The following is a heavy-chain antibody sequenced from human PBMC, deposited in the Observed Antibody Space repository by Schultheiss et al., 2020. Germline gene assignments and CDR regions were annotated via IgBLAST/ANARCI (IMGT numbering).Heavy chain of an antibody. J-gene: IGHJ1*01. V-gene: IGHV3-30*18. CDR1: GFTFSSYG. Sequence: GGSLRLSCAASGFTFSSYGMHWVRQAPGKGLEWVAVISYDGSNKYYADSVKGRFTISRDNSKNTLYLQMNSLRAEDTAVYYCAKDIAVVPAATHTKFQHWGQGTLVTGSS. CDR2: ISYDGSNK. D-gene: IGHD2-2*01. CDR3: AKDIAVVPAATHTKFQH.